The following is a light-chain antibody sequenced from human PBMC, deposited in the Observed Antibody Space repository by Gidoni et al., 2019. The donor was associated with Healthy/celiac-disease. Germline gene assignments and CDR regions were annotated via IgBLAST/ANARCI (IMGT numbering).Light chain of an antibody. CDR2: GAS. V-gene: IGKV3-15*01. J-gene: IGKJ4*01. Sequence: EIVMTQSPATLSVSPGERATLSCRASQSVSSNLAWYQQKPGQAPRLLIYGASTRATGIPARFSGSGSGTEFTLTISSLQSEDFAVYYCQQYNNWPSGALTFXGXTKVEIK. CDR3: QQYNNWPSGALT. CDR1: QSVSSN.